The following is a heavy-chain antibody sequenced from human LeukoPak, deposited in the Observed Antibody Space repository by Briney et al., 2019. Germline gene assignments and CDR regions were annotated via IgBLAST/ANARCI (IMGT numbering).Heavy chain of an antibody. CDR1: GGTFSSYA. D-gene: IGHD3-3*01. Sequence: GASVKVSCKASGGTFSSYAISWVRQAPGQGLEWMGGIIPIFGTVNYAQKFQGRVTITADESTSTAYMELSSLRSEDTAVYYCARATSSSITIFGVVIKGDNWFDPWGQGTLVTVSS. V-gene: IGHV1-69*13. J-gene: IGHJ5*02. CDR2: IIPIFGTV. CDR3: ARATSSSITIFGVVIKGDNWFDP.